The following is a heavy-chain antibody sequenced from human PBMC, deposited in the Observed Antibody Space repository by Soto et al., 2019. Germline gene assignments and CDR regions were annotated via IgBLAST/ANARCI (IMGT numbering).Heavy chain of an antibody. CDR2: IYHSGST. V-gene: IGHV4-4*02. CDR3: ARRGYSYGYGAFDI. J-gene: IGHJ3*02. D-gene: IGHD5-18*01. Sequence: PSETLSLTCAVSGGSISSSNWWSWVRQPPGKGLEWIGEIYHSGSTNYNPSLKSRVTISVDKSKNQFSLKLSSVTAADTAVYYCARRGYSYGYGAFDIWGQGTMVTVSS. CDR1: GGSISSSNW.